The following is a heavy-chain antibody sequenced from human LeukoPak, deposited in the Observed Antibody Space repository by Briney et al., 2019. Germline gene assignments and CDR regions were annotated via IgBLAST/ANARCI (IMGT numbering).Heavy chain of an antibody. CDR1: GFTFSSYS. D-gene: IGHD6-13*01. CDR2: IKQDGSEK. J-gene: IGHJ2*01. Sequence: GGSLRLSCAASGFTFSSYSMNWVRQAPGKGLEWVANIKQDGSEKYYVDSVKGRFTISRDNAKNSLYLQMNSLRAEDTAVYYCAKLLERYSSSGRNFDLWGRGTLVTVSS. CDR3: AKLLERYSSSGRNFDL. V-gene: IGHV3-7*01.